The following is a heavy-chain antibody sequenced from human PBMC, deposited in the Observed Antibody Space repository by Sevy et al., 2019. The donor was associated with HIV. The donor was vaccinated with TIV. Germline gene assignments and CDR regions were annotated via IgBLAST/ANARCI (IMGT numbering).Heavy chain of an antibody. CDR1: GFTFSSYT. J-gene: IGHJ4*02. Sequence: GGSLRLSCAASGFTFSSYTMHWVRQAPGKGLEWVAFISYDGSRKYYADSVMGRFTVSRDNSKNTLYLQMNNLRAEDTAVFYCARDLALSGSYSWLAYGGQGTLVTVSS. CDR3: ARDLALSGSYSWLAY. CDR2: ISYDGSRK. V-gene: IGHV3-30*14. D-gene: IGHD1-26*01.